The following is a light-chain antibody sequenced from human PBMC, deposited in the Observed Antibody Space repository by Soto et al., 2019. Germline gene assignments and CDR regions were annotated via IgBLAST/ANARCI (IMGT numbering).Light chain of an antibody. CDR3: CSYAGSSTSYV. J-gene: IGLJ1*01. V-gene: IGLV2-23*01. CDR2: EGT. CDR1: SRDVGSYDL. Sequence: QSALTQPASVSGSPGQSITISCTGTSRDVGSYDLVSWYQHHPGKAPKLMIYEGTKRPSGVSNRFSGSKSGNTASLAISGLQAEDEADYYCCSYAGSSTSYVFGTGTKLTVL.